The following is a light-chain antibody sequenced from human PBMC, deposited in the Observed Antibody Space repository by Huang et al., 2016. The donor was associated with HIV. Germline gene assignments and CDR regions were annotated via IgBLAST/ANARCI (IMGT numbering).Light chain of an antibody. Sequence: EIVLTQSPGTLSLSPGERATLSCRASQRVSSNYLAWYQQKPGQAPRLLIDGASNRATGIPDTFRGSGSGTDFTLTISRLEPEDFAVYYCQQYGSSPYTFGQGTKLEI. V-gene: IGKV3-20*01. CDR1: QRVSSNY. CDR2: GAS. J-gene: IGKJ2*01. CDR3: QQYGSSPYT.